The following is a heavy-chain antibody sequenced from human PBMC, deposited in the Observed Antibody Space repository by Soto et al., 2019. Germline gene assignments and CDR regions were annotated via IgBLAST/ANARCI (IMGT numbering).Heavy chain of an antibody. J-gene: IGHJ4*02. D-gene: IGHD3-22*01. CDR1: GFTFSSYA. CDR2: ISYDGSNK. V-gene: IGHV3-30-3*01. Sequence: QVQLVESGGGVVQPGRSLRLSCAASGFTFSSYAMHWVRQAPGKGLEWVAVISYDGSNKYYADSVKGRFTISRDNSKNTLYLQMNILRAEDTAVYYCARPPHSSHWDYWGQGTLVTVSS. CDR3: ARPPHSSHWDY.